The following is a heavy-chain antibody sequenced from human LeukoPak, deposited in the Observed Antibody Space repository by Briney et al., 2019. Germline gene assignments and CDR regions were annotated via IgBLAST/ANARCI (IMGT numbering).Heavy chain of an antibody. CDR1: GYTFTSYD. Sequence: ASVKVSCKASGYTFTSYDINWVRQATGQGLEWMGWMNPNSGNTGYAQKFQGRVTMTRNTSISTAYMELRSLRSEDTAVYYCARRRGYYYGSGSYGPWGQGTLATASS. D-gene: IGHD3-10*01. V-gene: IGHV1-8*01. CDR2: MNPNSGNT. CDR3: ARRRGYYYGSGSYGP. J-gene: IGHJ4*02.